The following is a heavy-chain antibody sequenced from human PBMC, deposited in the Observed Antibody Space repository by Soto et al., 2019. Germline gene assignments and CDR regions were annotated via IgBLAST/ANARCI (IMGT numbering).Heavy chain of an antibody. Sequence: GGSLRLSCAASGFTFSSYSMNWVRQAPGKGLEWVSSISSSSSYIYYADSVKGRFTISSGNAKNSLYLQMNSLRAEDTAVYYCAWDRGGGYDYFYWFDPWGQGTLVTVSS. CDR2: ISSSSSYI. J-gene: IGHJ5*02. D-gene: IGHD5-12*01. V-gene: IGHV3-21*01. CDR3: AWDRGGGYDYFYWFDP. CDR1: GFTFSSYS.